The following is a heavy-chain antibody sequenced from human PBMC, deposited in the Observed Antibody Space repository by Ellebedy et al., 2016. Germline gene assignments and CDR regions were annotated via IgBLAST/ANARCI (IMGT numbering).Heavy chain of an antibody. CDR1: GFTFSSRG. CDR3: TRDIYGSRE. D-gene: IGHD6-13*01. Sequence: GESLKISCAASGFTFSSRGLNWLRDAPGKGLEWVSSISSYRDYIYYADSVRGRFTIPRDNAKNSLYLQLDSLRPEDTGMYYCTRDIYGSREWGQGTLVTVSS. V-gene: IGHV3-21*04. CDR2: ISSYRDYI. J-gene: IGHJ4*02.